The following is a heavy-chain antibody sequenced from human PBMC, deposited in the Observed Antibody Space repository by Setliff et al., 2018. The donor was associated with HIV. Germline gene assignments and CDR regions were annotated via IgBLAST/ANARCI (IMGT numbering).Heavy chain of an antibody. J-gene: IGHJ4*02. CDR1: GFTFSSYS. CDR2: INSDGSST. CDR3: ARAGGYSGYAPLYYFDS. V-gene: IGHV3-74*01. D-gene: IGHD5-12*01. Sequence: GGSLRLSCAASGFTFSSYSMNWVRQAPGKGLVWVSRINSDGSSTGSADSVKGRFTISRDNAKNSLYLRMKSLRAEDTAFYYCARAGGYSGYAPLYYFDSWGQGTLVTVSS.